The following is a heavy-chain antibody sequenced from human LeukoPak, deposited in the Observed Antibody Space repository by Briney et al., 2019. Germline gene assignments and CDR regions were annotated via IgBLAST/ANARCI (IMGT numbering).Heavy chain of an antibody. J-gene: IGHJ4*02. CDR2: ISESGHAS. CDR3: AKDALVYPIWQYLD. Sequence: PGGSLRLSCAASEFTFSNSPMSWVRQAPGKGLEWVSAISESGHASFYAASVKGRFTTSRDNSQNTLYLQMNSLRAEDTAVYYCAKDALVYPIWQYLDWGQGTLVTVSS. CDR1: EFTFSNSP. D-gene: IGHD1-14*01. V-gene: IGHV3-23*01.